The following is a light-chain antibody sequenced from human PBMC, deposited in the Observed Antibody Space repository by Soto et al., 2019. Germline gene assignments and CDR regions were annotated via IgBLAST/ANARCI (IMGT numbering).Light chain of an antibody. CDR1: QNVYNN. V-gene: IGKV3-15*01. J-gene: IGKJ4*01. Sequence: EIVMTQSPATLSVSPGEGATLSCKASQNVYNNLAWYQQRPGQPPRRLIYDASTRATGISARFSGSGYGTELPRTVSRPQSEDFAVYFCQQCRNWPLTFGGGNKVEIK. CDR3: QQCRNWPLT. CDR2: DAS.